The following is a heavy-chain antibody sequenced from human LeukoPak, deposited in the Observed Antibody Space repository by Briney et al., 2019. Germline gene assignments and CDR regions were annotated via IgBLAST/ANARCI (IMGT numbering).Heavy chain of an antibody. D-gene: IGHD4-23*01. CDR1: GFTFSSYA. J-gene: IGHJ5*02. CDR3: AKDDYGGNSGWFDP. V-gene: IGHV3-23*01. Sequence: GGFLRLSCAASGFTFSSYAMNWVRQAPGKGLEWVSSISGSGGSTYYADPVKGRFTISRDNSKNMLYLQMNSLRADDTAIYYCAKDDYGGNSGWFDPWGQGTLVTVSS. CDR2: ISGSGGST.